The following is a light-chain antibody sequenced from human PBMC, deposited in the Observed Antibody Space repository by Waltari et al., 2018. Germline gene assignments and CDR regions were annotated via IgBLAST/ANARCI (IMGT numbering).Light chain of an antibody. CDR2: GAS. CDR1: QSVSRS. J-gene: IGKJ1*01. Sequence: CRASQSVSRSLAWYQQKPGQAPKLLIYGASSRATGVPDRFSGSGSGTDFSLTISRLEPEDFAVYYCQQYVRLPVSFGQGTKVEIK. V-gene: IGKV3-20*01. CDR3: QQYVRLPVS.